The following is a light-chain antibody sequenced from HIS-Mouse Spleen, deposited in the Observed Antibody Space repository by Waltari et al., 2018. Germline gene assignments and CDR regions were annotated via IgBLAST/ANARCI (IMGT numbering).Light chain of an antibody. CDR3: QSYDSSLSV. Sequence: QSVLTQPPSVSGAPGPRVTIPRTGSSSNIGAGYDVHWYQQLPGTAPKLLIYGNSNRPSGVPDRFSGSKSGTSASLAITGLQAEDEADYYCQSYDSSLSVFGTGTKVTVL. J-gene: IGLJ1*01. V-gene: IGLV1-40*01. CDR2: GNS. CDR1: SSNIGAGYD.